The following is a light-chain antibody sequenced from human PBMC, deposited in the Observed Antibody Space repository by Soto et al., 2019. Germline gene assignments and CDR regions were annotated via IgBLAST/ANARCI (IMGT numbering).Light chain of an antibody. Sequence: EIVLTQSPGTLSLSPGERATLSCRASQSVSSSYLAWYQQKPGQAPRLLIYGASSRATGIPDRFSGSGSGRDFTLTISRLEPEEFAVYYCQQYGSSPRTFGQGTKREIK. CDR2: GAS. V-gene: IGKV3-20*01. J-gene: IGKJ2*01. CDR1: QSVSSSY. CDR3: QQYGSSPRT.